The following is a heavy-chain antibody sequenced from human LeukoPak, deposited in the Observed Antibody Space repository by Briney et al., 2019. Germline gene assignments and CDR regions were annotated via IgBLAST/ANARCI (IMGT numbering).Heavy chain of an antibody. CDR1: GYRFTSYW. J-gene: IGHJ3*02. D-gene: IGHD5-18*01. CDR3: ARRTGYSYGGNHAFDI. V-gene: IGHV5-51*01. Sequence: GESLQISCKGSGYRFTSYWIGWVRQMPGKGLEWMGIIYPGDSDTRYSPSFQGQVTISADKSISTAYLQWSSLKASDTAMYYCARRTGYSYGGNHAFDIWGQGTMVTVSS. CDR2: IYPGDSDT.